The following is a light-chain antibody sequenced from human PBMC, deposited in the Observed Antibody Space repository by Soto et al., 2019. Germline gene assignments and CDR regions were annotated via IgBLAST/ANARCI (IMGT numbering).Light chain of an antibody. CDR2: DTS. Sequence: EIVLTQSPATRSLAPGERATLSCRASQSIAGYLAWYQKKPGQAPRLLIYDTSNRVTGVPARFSGSGSGTDFTLSISSLEPEDFAVYYCQQRSNWPPITFGQGTRLEIK. J-gene: IGKJ5*01. CDR3: QQRSNWPPIT. CDR1: QSIAGY. V-gene: IGKV3-11*01.